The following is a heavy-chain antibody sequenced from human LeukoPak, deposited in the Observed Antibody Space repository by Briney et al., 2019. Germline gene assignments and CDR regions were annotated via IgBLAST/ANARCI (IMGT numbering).Heavy chain of an antibody. D-gene: IGHD6-13*01. CDR3: ARPSSIAAAGTDKSSHWYFDL. J-gene: IGHJ2*01. Sequence: PGGSLRLSCAAAGFTFSSYSMNWVRQAPGKGLEWVSSISSSSSYIYYADSVKGRFTISRDNAKNSLYLQMNSLRAEDTAVYYCARPSSIAAAGTDKSSHWYFDLWGRGALVTVSS. CDR1: GFTFSSYS. V-gene: IGHV3-21*01. CDR2: ISSSSSYI.